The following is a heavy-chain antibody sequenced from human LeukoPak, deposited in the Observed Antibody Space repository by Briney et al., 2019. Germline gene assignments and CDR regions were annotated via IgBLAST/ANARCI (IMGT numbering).Heavy chain of an antibody. Sequence: ASVKVSCKASGYTFTGYYMHWVRQAPGQGLEWMGWINAGNGNTKYSQKFQGRVTITRDTSASTAYMELSSLRSEDTAVYYCARERQYSSSWYWFDPWGQGTLVTVSS. V-gene: IGHV1-3*01. D-gene: IGHD6-13*01. CDR3: ARERQYSSSWYWFDP. CDR2: INAGNGNT. CDR1: GYTFTGYY. J-gene: IGHJ5*02.